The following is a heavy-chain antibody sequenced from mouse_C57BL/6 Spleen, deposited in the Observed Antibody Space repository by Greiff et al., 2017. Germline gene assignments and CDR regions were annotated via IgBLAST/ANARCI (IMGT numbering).Heavy chain of an antibody. J-gene: IGHJ1*03. Sequence: VQLQQSGPELVKPGASVKISCKASGYTFTDYYMNWVKQSHGQSLEWIGDINPNNGGTSYNQKFKGKATLTVDKSSSTAYMELRSLTSENSAVYYWAKAGGYDLHWYFDVWGTGPTVTVSS. D-gene: IGHD2-2*01. CDR1: GYTFTDYY. CDR3: AKAGGYDLHWYFDV. V-gene: IGHV1-26*01. CDR2: INPNNGGT.